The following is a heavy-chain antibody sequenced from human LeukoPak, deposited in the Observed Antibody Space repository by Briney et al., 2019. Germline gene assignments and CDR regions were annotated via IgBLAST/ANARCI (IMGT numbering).Heavy chain of an antibody. J-gene: IGHJ4*02. CDR1: GFTFSSND. V-gene: IGHV3-13*01. Sequence: PGGSLRLSCAASGFTFSSNDMHWVRQPTGKGLEWVSAISTAGDTYYAGSVKGRFTISRENARNSLFLQMNSLRAGDTAVYYCARGSRIYNSGWTLIDDWGQGALVTVSS. CDR2: ISTAGDT. CDR3: ARGSRIYNSGWTLIDD. D-gene: IGHD6-19*01.